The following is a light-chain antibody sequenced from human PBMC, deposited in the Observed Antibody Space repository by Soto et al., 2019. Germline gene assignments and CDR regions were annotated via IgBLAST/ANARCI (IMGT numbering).Light chain of an antibody. J-gene: IGLJ3*02. CDR1: NSDVGSYKY. CDR2: DVT. CDR3: CSYAGRYTWV. V-gene: IGLV2-11*01. Sequence: QSALTQPRSVSGSPGQSVTISCTGTNSDVGSYKYVSWYQQHPGKAPKLMIYDVTKRPSGVPDRFSGSKSGNTASLTISGLQGEDESDYYCCSYAGRYTWVFGGGTKLTVL.